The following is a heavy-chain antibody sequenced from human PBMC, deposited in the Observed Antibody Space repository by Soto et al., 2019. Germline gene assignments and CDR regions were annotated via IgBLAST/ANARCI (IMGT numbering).Heavy chain of an antibody. CDR3: AKAKWELRTTEF. V-gene: IGHV3-30*18. CDR2: ILYDGNNK. CDR1: GFTFSNYG. D-gene: IGHD1-26*01. J-gene: IGHJ4*02. Sequence: GGSLRLSCAASGFTFSNYGMHWVRQAPGKGLEWVAGILYDGNNKYYADSVKGRFTISRDNSKSTLYLQMNSLITEDTAVYYCAKAKWELRTTEFWGQGTLVTVSS.